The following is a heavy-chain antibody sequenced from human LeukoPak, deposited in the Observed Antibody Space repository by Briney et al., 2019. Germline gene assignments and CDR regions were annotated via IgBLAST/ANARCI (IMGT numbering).Heavy chain of an antibody. Sequence: EASVKVSCKASGGTFSSYAITWVRQAPGQGLEWMGGIIPIFGTANYAQKFQGRVTITADKSTSTAYMELTSLRSEDTAVYYCTREREDIVIVPATIAGAANWFDPWGQGTLVTVSS. J-gene: IGHJ5*02. CDR3: TREREDIVIVPATIAGAANWFDP. CDR1: GGTFSSYA. V-gene: IGHV1-69*06. CDR2: IIPIFGTA. D-gene: IGHD2-2*01.